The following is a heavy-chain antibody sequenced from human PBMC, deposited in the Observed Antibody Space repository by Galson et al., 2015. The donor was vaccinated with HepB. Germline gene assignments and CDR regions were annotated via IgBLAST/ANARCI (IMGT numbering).Heavy chain of an antibody. D-gene: IGHD2-15*01. CDR1: GYTFTSYG. V-gene: IGHV1-18*04. J-gene: IGHJ4*02. CDR3: AREGYCSGGSCYRPSIDY. CDR2: ISAYNGNT. Sequence: SVKVSCKASGYTFTSYGISWVRQAPGQGLEWMGWISAYNGNTNYAQKLQGRVTMTTDTSTSTAYMELRSLRSDDTAVYYCAREGYCSGGSCYRPSIDYWGQGTLVTVSS.